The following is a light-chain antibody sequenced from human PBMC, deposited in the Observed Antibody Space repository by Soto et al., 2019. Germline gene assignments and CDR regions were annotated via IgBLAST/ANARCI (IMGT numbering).Light chain of an antibody. CDR2: GAS. CDR1: QTDNMNY. J-gene: IGKJ1*01. Sequence: PGERATLSCRARQTDNMNYLAWYQQIPGHAPRLVIYGASRRATDIPDRFSGSGSGTDFTLTISRVEPEDFAMYYCQQYGSSPWTFGQGTKV. V-gene: IGKV3-20*01. CDR3: QQYGSSPWT.